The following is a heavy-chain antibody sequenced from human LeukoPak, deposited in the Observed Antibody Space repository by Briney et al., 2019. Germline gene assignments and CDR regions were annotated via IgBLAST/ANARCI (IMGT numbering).Heavy chain of an antibody. J-gene: IGHJ4*02. CDR3: AKSPAGLWFGELAFDY. V-gene: IGHV3-23*01. CDR1: GFTFSSSA. Sequence: GGSLRLSCAASGFTFSSSAMSWVRQAPGKGLEWVSAISGSGGSTYYADSVKGRFTISRDNSKNTLYLQMNSLRAEDTAVYYCAKSPAGLWFGELAFDYWGQGTLVTVSS. CDR2: ISGSGGST. D-gene: IGHD3-10*01.